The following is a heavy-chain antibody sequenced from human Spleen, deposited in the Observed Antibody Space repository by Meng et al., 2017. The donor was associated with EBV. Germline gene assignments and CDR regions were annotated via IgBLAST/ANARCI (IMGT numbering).Heavy chain of an antibody. J-gene: IGHJ1*01. CDR3: ATDHYDSSGYGLQH. CDR1: GCAVDSDA. Sequence: LECGGGWVQPGGCMRLSCAVSGCAVDSDAMSWVRQDPGKGPSWVSTVTRSGRTTDYADYVKGRFSISRDNSKNTLFLQMNCLRVEDTAVYFWATDHYDSSGYGLQHWGLGTLVTVSS. V-gene: IGHV3-23*01. D-gene: IGHD3-22*01. CDR2: VTRSGRTT.